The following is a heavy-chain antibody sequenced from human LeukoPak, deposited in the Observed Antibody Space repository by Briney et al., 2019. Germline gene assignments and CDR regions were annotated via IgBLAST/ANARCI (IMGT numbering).Heavy chain of an antibody. D-gene: IGHD2-21*01. CDR3: ARAIRQVDY. CDR1: GFTFSDYY. V-gene: IGHV3-11*06. CDR2: ISSSGSYT. Sequence: GGSLRLSCVASGFTFSDYYMSWIRQAPGKGLEWVSYISSSGSYTNYADSVKGRFTISRDSAKNSLYLQMNSLRAEDTAVYYCARAIRQVDYWGQGTLVTVSS. J-gene: IGHJ4*02.